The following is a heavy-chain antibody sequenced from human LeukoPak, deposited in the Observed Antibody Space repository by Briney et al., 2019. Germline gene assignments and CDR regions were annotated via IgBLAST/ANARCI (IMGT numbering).Heavy chain of an antibody. J-gene: IGHJ3*02. D-gene: IGHD2-15*01. CDR3: ARFRDCSGGSCYYDAFDI. V-gene: IGHV1-2*02. CDR1: GYTFTGYY. CDR2: INPNSGGT. Sequence: ASVKVSCKASGYTFTGYYMHWVRQAPGQGLEWMGWINPNSGGTNYAQKFQGGVTMTRDTSISTAYMELSRLRSDDTAVYYCARFRDCSGGSCYYDAFDIWGQGTMVTVSS.